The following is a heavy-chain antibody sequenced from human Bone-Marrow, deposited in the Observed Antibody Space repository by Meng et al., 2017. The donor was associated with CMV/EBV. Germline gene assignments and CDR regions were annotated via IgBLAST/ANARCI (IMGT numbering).Heavy chain of an antibody. V-gene: IGHV4-34*01. CDR2: ISHSGST. J-gene: IGHJ6*02. CDR3: ARGAVGYDFWSGYLYYYGMDV. D-gene: IGHD3-3*01. CDR1: GGSISGYY. Sequence: GSLRLSCAVYGGSISGYYWSWIRQPPGKGLEWIGEISHSGSTNYNPSLKSRVTISVDTSKNQFSLKLSSVTAADTAVYYCARGAVGYDFWSGYLYYYGMDVWGQGTTVTVSS.